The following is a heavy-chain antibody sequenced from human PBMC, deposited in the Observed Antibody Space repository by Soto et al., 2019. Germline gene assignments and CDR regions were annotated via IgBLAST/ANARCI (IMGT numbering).Heavy chain of an antibody. Sequence: SGTLSLTCTVSGGSISSGDYYWSWIRQPPGKGLEWIGYIYYSGSTYYNPSLKSRVTISVDTSKNQFSLKLSSVTAADTAVYYCASSSYGYTFYDYWGQGTLVTVSS. CDR1: GGSISSGDYY. J-gene: IGHJ4*02. V-gene: IGHV4-30-4*01. CDR2: IYYSGST. CDR3: ASSSYGYTFYDY. D-gene: IGHD5-18*01.